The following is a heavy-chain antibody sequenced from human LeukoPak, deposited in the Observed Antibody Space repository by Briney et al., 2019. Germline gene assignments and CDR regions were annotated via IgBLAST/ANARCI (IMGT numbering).Heavy chain of an antibody. Sequence: SETLSLTCAVYGGSFSGYYWSWIRQPPGKGLEWIGEINHSGSTNYNPSLKSRVTISVDTSKNQFSLKLSSVTAADTAVYYCARGDIAVVVASYYYYYGMDVWGQGTTVTVSS. V-gene: IGHV4-34*01. CDR1: GGSFSGYY. CDR3: ARGDIAVVVASYYYYYGMDV. CDR2: INHSGST. D-gene: IGHD2-15*01. J-gene: IGHJ6*02.